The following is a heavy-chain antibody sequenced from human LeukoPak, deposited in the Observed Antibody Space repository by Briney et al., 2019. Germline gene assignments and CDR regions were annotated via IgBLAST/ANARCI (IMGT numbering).Heavy chain of an antibody. CDR2: INPSGGST. J-gene: IGHJ5*02. CDR1: GYTFTSYY. Sequence: ASVKVSCKASGYTFTSYYMHWVRQAPGQGLEWMGLINPSGGSTSYAQKLQSRVTMTRDMSTSTDYMELSSLRSEDTAVYYCARDNSVEDTAWWFDPWGQGTLVTVSS. CDR3: ARDNSVEDTAWWFDP. V-gene: IGHV1-46*04. D-gene: IGHD4-23*01.